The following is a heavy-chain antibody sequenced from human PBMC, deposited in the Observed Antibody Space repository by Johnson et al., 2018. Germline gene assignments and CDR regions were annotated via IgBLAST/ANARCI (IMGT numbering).Heavy chain of an antibody. CDR3: ARQIITGSTLGDGMDV. D-gene: IGHD1-7*01. Sequence: VQLVESGAEVKKPGESLKISCKGSGYSFTSYWIGWVRQMPGKGLEWMGIIYPGDSDTRYSLSFQDQVTVSVDKSISTAYLQWSSLKASDTAMYYCARQIITGSTLGDGMDVWGHGTRVTVSS. V-gene: IGHV5-51*01. CDR1: GYSFTSYW. CDR2: IYPGDSDT. J-gene: IGHJ6*02.